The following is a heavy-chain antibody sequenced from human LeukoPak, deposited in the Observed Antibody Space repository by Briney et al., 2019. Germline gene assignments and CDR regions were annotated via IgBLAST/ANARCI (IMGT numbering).Heavy chain of an antibody. Sequence: SETLSLTYTVSGGSISSSSYYWGWIRQPPGKGLEWIGSIYYSGSTYYNPSLKSRVTISVDTSKNQFSLKLSSVTAADTAVYYCARSSRVSSPINNWFDPWGQGTLVTVSS. J-gene: IGHJ5*02. D-gene: IGHD6-13*01. CDR1: GGSISSSSYY. CDR2: IYYSGST. V-gene: IGHV4-39*07. CDR3: ARSSRVSSPINNWFDP.